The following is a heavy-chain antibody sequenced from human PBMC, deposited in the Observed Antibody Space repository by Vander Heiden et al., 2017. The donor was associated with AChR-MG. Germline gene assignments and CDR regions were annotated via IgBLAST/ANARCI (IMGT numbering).Heavy chain of an antibody. J-gene: IGHJ5*02. Sequence: EVQLVESGGGLVQPGGSLRLSCAASGFTFSSYWMHWVRQAPGKGLGWVSRINRDGSSTSYADSVKGRFTISRDNAKNTLYLQMNSLRAEDTAVYYCARDRGGRFGELLNLFDPWGQGTLVTVSS. V-gene: IGHV3-74*01. D-gene: IGHD3-10*01. CDR1: GFTFSSYW. CDR3: ARDRGGRFGELLNLFDP. CDR2: INRDGSST.